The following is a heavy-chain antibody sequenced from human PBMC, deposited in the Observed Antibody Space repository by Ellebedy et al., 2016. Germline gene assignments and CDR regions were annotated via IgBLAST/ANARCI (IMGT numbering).Heavy chain of an antibody. CDR1: GFTFSSYS. D-gene: IGHD3-3*01. CDR2: ISSSSSYI. V-gene: IGHV3-21*01. J-gene: IGHJ6*03. CDR3: ARDSRGYDFWSGYYYYYYYMDV. Sequence: GGSLRLXXAASGFTFSSYSMNWVRQAPGKGLEWVSSISSSSSYIYYADSVKGRFTISRDNAKNSLYLQMNSLRAEDTAVYYCARDSRGYDFWSGYYYYYYYMDVWGKGTTVTVSS.